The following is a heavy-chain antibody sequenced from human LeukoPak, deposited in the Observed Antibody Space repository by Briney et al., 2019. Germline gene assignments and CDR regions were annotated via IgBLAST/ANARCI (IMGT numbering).Heavy chain of an antibody. D-gene: IGHD5-18*01. CDR1: GGSISSGSYY. CDR3: ARHLRKPIDSYGYGFDY. CDR2: IYTSGST. Sequence: KASETLSLTCTVSGGSISSGSYYWSWIRQPAGKGLEWIGRIYTSGSTNYNPSLKSRVTISVDTSKNQFSLKLSSVTAADTAVYYCARHLRKPIDSYGYGFDYWGQGTLVTVSS. V-gene: IGHV4-61*02. J-gene: IGHJ4*02.